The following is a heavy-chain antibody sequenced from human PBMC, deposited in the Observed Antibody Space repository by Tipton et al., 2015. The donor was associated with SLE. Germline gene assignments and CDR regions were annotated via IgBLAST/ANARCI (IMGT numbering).Heavy chain of an antibody. Sequence: TLSLTCAVSGDSVTEGSYYWAWIRQPPGRGLEWVATVFSRGNTYYNPSLQNRASISIDTSNSQFSLRLNSVTAADTAVYYCARRHNYFDYWGQGALVTVS. CDR2: VFSRGNT. CDR1: GDSVTEGSYY. J-gene: IGHJ4*02. V-gene: IGHV4-39*01. CDR3: ARRHNYFDY.